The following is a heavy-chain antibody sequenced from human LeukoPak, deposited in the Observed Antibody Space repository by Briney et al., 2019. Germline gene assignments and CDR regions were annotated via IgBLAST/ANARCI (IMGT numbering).Heavy chain of an antibody. J-gene: IGHJ4*02. CDR1: GGSISSYY. CDR2: IYTSGST. Sequence: SETLSLTCTVSGGSISSYYWSWIRQPAGKGLEWIGRIYTSGSTNYNPSLKSRVTISVDTSKNQFSLKLSSVTAADTAVYYCARVNSRSYQGLNFDYWGQETLVAVSS. D-gene: IGHD1-26*01. V-gene: IGHV4-4*07. CDR3: ARVNSRSYQGLNFDY.